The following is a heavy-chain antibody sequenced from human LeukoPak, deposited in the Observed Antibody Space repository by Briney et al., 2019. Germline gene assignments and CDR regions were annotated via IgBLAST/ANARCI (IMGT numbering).Heavy chain of an antibody. D-gene: IGHD3-10*01. J-gene: IGHJ5*02. V-gene: IGHV4-39*01. CDR2: IYYTGTT. CDR3: ARGRYYGAGTYFFSFNWFDP. CDR1: GDSISSTSYY. Sequence: SETLSLTCTVSGDSISSTSYYWDWIRQPPGKGLEWIGTIYYTGTTYYNPSLRSRVTVSVDTSKNQFSLKLSPVTAADTAVYYCARGRYYGAGTYFFSFNWFDPWGQGTLVTVSS.